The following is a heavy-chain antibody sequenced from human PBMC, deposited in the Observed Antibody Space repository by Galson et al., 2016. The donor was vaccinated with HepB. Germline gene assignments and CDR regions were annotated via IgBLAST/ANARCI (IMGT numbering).Heavy chain of an antibody. CDR1: GFTVSDYY. J-gene: IGHJ6*03. V-gene: IGHV3-53*01. CDR2: VFLGGST. CDR3: ARTPYRECTGTHCVNFRYYYYFMAV. Sequence: SLRLSCAASGFTVSDYYMTWVRQAPGKGLEWVSAVFLGGSTYYAQSVEGRFTISRDDSKNTLHLQMNSLTAEDTAVYFCARTPYRECTGTHCVNFRYYYYFMAVGGKGTTVTVSS. D-gene: IGHD2-8*02.